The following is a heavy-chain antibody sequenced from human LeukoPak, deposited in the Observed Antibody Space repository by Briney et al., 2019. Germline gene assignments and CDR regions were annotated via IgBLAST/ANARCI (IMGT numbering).Heavy chain of an antibody. CDR1: GFTFRSYG. CDR3: AKDLVVVVPALFDY. Sequence: GGSLRLSXTASGFTFRSYGMHWVRQAPGKGLEWVAFIRYDGSNKYYADSVKGRFTISRDNSKNTLYLQMNSLRAEDTAVYYCAKDLVVVVPALFDYWGQGTLVTVSS. CDR2: IRYDGSNK. J-gene: IGHJ4*02. V-gene: IGHV3-30*02. D-gene: IGHD2-2*01.